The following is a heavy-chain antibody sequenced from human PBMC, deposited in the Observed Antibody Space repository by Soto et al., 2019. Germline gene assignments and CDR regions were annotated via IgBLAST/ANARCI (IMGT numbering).Heavy chain of an antibody. Sequence: SETLSLTCTVSGGSVSSGSYYWSWIRQPPGEGLEWIGYIYYSGSTNYNPSLKSRVTISVDTSKNQFSLKLSSVTAADTAVYYCARVWGGYSITRLYNWFDPWGQGTLVTVSS. CDR2: IYYSGST. CDR1: GGSVSSGSYY. V-gene: IGHV4-61*01. CDR3: ARVWGGYSITRLYNWFDP. J-gene: IGHJ5*02. D-gene: IGHD4-4*01.